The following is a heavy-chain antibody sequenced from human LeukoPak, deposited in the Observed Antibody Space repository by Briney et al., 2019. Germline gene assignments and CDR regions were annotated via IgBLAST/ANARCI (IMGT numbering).Heavy chain of an antibody. J-gene: IGHJ4*02. CDR2: IWYDGSNK. CDR3: AKSESKDCGRHCYAAFDY. CDR1: GFTFSSYG. V-gene: IGHV3-33*06. Sequence: PGGSLRLSCAASGFTFSSYGMHWVRQAPGKGLEWVAVIWYDGSNKYYAGSVKGRFIISRDNSKNTLYLQMNSLRAEDTAVYYCAKSESKDCGRHCYAAFDYWGQGTLVTVSS. D-gene: IGHD2-21*02.